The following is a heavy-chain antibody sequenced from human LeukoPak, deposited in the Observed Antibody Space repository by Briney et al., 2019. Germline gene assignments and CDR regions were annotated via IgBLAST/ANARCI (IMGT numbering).Heavy chain of an antibody. V-gene: IGHV3-33*01. Sequence: GRSLRLSCAASGFTFSSYGMHWVRQAPGKGLEWVAVIWYGGSNKYYADSVKGRFTISRDNSKNTLYLQMNSLRAEDTAVYYCTRLYRAGFDPWGQGTLVTVSS. D-gene: IGHD4-11*01. J-gene: IGHJ5*02. CDR2: IWYGGSNK. CDR1: GFTFSSYG. CDR3: TRLYRAGFDP.